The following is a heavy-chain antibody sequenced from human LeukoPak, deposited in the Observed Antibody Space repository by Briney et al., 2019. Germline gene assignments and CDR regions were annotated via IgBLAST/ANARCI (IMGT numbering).Heavy chain of an antibody. Sequence: SETLSLTCAVYGGSFSGYYWSWIRQPPGKGLEWIGEINHSGSTNYNPSLKSRVTISVDTSKNQFSLRLSSVTAADTAVYYCAKDHRSSSWYGYYYYMDVWGKGTTVTISS. J-gene: IGHJ6*03. V-gene: IGHV4-34*01. CDR2: INHSGST. CDR1: GGSFSGYY. D-gene: IGHD6-13*01. CDR3: AKDHRSSSWYGYYYYMDV.